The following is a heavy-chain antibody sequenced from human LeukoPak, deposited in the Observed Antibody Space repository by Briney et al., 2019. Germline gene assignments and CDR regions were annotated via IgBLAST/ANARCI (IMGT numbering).Heavy chain of an antibody. V-gene: IGHV1-2*02. CDR3: AKDRRGPKSYYYFYYMDV. D-gene: IGHD3-16*01. J-gene: IGHJ6*03. Sequence: ASVKVSCKASGYTFSDFYIHWVRQAPGQGLEGVGWINPSGGGTNHAPQFQGRVTMASDTSISTAYMELSRLTSDDTAVCYCAKDRRGPKSYYYFYYMDVWGKGTTVTVSS. CDR2: INPSGGGT. CDR1: GYTFSDFY.